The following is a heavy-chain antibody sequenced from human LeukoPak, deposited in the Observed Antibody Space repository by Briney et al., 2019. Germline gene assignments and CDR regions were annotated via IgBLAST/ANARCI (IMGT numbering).Heavy chain of an antibody. V-gene: IGHV5-51*01. CDR3: ARLVGTIVRHNWFDP. J-gene: IGHJ5*02. Sequence: GESLKISCKGSGYSFTSYWIGWVRQMPGKGLEWMGIIYPGDSDTRYSPSFQGQVTISADKSISTAYLQWSSLKASDTAMYYCARLVGTIVRHNWFDPWGQGTLVTVSS. D-gene: IGHD1-26*01. CDR1: GYSFTSYW. CDR2: IYPGDSDT.